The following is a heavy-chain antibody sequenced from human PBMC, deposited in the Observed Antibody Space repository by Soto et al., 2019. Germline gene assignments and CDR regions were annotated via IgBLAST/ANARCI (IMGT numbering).Heavy chain of an antibody. CDR1: GYTFTGYY. CDR2: INPNSGGT. V-gene: IGHV1-2*04. J-gene: IGHJ4*02. D-gene: IGHD3-22*01. Sequence: ASVKVSCKASGYTFTGYYMHWVRQAPGQGLEWMGWINPNSGGTNYAQKFQGWVTMTRDTSISTAYMELSRLSSDDTAVYDCARARHYYDSSGYYYVREGLDYWGQGTLVTVSS. CDR3: ARARHYYDSSGYYYVREGLDY.